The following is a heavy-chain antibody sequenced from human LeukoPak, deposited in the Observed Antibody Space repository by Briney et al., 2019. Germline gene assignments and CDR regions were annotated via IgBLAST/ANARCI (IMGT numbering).Heavy chain of an antibody. J-gene: IGHJ4*02. CDR2: ISGSGGST. CDR1: GFTFSSYA. Sequence: GGSLRLSCAASGFTFSSYAMSWVRQAPGKGLEWVSVISGSGGSTYYADSVKGRFTISRDNSKNTLYLQMNSLRAEDTAVYYCAKCGYSYGEFDYWGQGTLVTVSS. D-gene: IGHD5-18*01. V-gene: IGHV3-23*01. CDR3: AKCGYSYGEFDY.